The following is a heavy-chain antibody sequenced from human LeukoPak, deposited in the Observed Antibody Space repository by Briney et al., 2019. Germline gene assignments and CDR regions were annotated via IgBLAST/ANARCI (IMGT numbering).Heavy chain of an antibody. Sequence: ASVKVSCKASGYTFTSYDINWVRQATGQGLERMGWMNPNSGNTGYAQKFQGRVTMTRNTSISTAYMELSSLRPEDTAVYYCARGLSPAAAGIDYWGQGTLVTVSS. CDR2: MNPNSGNT. CDR3: ARGLSPAAAGIDY. D-gene: IGHD6-13*01. CDR1: GYTFTSYD. J-gene: IGHJ4*02. V-gene: IGHV1-8*01.